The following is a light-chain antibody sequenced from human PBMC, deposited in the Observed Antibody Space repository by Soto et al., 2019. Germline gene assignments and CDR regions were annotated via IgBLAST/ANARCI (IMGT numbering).Light chain of an antibody. Sequence: QSVLTQPPSVSGAPGQRVTISCTGSSSNTGAGYNVHWYQQLPGTAPKLLIFDNRHRPSGVPDRFSGSKSGTSASLAITGLQAEDEGDYYCSSFTNTNSLEDWVFGGGTKLTVL. CDR2: DNR. J-gene: IGLJ3*02. CDR3: SSFTNTNSLEDWV. V-gene: IGLV1-40*01. CDR1: SSNTGAGYN.